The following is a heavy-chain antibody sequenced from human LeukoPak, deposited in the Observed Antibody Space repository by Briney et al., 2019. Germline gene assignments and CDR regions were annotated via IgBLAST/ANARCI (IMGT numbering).Heavy chain of an antibody. D-gene: IGHD5-18*01. CDR1: GFTFSSYA. CDR3: ARTGYSYGWGVYYFDY. Sequence: GRSLRLSCAASGFTFSSYAMHWVRQAPGKGLEWVAVISFDGSDKYYADSVKGRFTISRDNSKNTLYLQMNSLRTEDTAVYYCARTGYSYGWGVYYFDYWGQGTLVTVSS. CDR2: ISFDGSDK. J-gene: IGHJ4*02. V-gene: IGHV3-30*04.